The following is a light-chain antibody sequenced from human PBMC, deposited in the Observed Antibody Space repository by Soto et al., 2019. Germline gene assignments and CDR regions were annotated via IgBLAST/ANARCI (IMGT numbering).Light chain of an antibody. CDR3: QQSSITPRA. Sequence: DIRLTQYPSSLSASVGDRVTISCRASQSISNYLMWYQQKPGKAPNLLIFAASSLQNGVPSRFSGSGSGTEFTLTISALQPEDCASYYCQQSSITPRAVGQGTKVDSK. CDR1: QSISNY. V-gene: IGKV1-39*01. J-gene: IGKJ1*01. CDR2: AAS.